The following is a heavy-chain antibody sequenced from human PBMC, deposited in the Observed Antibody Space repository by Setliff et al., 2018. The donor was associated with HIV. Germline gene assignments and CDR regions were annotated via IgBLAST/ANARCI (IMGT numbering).Heavy chain of an antibody. J-gene: IGHJ6*03. CDR2: IFYTGNT. Sequence: SETLSLTCTVSGGSISGYYWSWIRQPSGKGLEWIGTIFYTGNTNYNPSLKSRVTLSGGMSENQLFLRLTSVTAADTAVYYCVRGFCSSTTCYEDYYYMDVWGKGSTVTVSS. CDR1: GGSISGYY. CDR3: VRGFCSSTTCYEDYYYMDV. D-gene: IGHD2-2*01. V-gene: IGHV4-59*01.